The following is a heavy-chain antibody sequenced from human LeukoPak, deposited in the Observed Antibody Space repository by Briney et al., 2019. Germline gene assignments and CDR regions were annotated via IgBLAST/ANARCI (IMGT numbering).Heavy chain of an antibody. D-gene: IGHD2-2*01. V-gene: IGHV4-4*07. Sequence: PSETLSLTCTVSGGSISSYYWSWIRQPAGKGLEWIGRIYTSGSTNYNPSLKSRVTMSADTSKNQFSLKLSSVTAADTAVYYCARASSWGYCSSTSCYGLYYYYYMDVWGKGTTVTISS. CDR2: IYTSGST. J-gene: IGHJ6*03. CDR1: GGSISSYY. CDR3: ARASSWGYCSSTSCYGLYYYYYMDV.